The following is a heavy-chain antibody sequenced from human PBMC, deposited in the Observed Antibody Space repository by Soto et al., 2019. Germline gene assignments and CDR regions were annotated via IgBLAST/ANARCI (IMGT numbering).Heavy chain of an antibody. CDR2: IYYSGST. V-gene: IGHV4-39*07. CDR3: AREAVQYCSGGSCSRHNWFDP. Sequence: SETLSLTRTVSGGSISSSSYYWGWIRQPPGKGLEWIGSIYYSGSTYYNPSLKSRVTISVDTSKNQFSLKLSSVTAADTAVYYCAREAVQYCSGGSCSRHNWFDPWGQGTLVTVSS. J-gene: IGHJ5*02. CDR1: GGSISSSSYY. D-gene: IGHD2-15*01.